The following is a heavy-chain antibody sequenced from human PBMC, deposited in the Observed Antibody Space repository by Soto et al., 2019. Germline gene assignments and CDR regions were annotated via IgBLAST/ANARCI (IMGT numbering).Heavy chain of an antibody. CDR3: TRANWYSEY. V-gene: IGHV4-59*11. CDR1: GGSISNHY. Sequence: QVQLQESGPGLVKPSETLSLTCTVSGGSISNHYWSWIRQPPGKGLEWIGYIYYNGNTNYNPSLKSRVTMSVDTSKNQISLKLSSVTVADTAVSYCTRANWYSEYWGQGTLVTVSS. J-gene: IGHJ4*02. CDR2: IYYNGNT. D-gene: IGHD7-27*01.